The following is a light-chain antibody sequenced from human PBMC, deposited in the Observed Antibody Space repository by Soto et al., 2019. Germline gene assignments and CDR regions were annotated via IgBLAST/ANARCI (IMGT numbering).Light chain of an antibody. J-gene: IGKJ5*01. CDR3: QQRSNWPQIT. V-gene: IGKV3-11*01. Sequence: EIVLTQSPATLSLSPGEGATLSCRARQSITSYLAWYQQKPGQAPRLLIYDVSNRATGIPARFSGSGSGTDFTLTISSIEPEDFAVYYCQQRSNWPQITFGKGTRLEIK. CDR2: DVS. CDR1: QSITSY.